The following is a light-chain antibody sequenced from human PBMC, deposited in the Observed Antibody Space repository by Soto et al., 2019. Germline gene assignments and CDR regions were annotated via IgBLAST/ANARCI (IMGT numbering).Light chain of an antibody. CDR2: KAS. Sequence: IQMTQSPSSLSASVGDRVTITCRASQGISTYLNWYHQKPGKAPKLLIYKASSLESGVPSRFSGSGSRTEFTLTISSLQPDDFATYYCQQYNSYSRTFGQGTKVDIK. CDR3: QQYNSYSRT. V-gene: IGKV1-5*03. CDR1: QGISTY. J-gene: IGKJ1*01.